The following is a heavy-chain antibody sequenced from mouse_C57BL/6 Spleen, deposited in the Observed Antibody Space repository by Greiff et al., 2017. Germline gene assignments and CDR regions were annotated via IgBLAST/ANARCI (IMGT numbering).Heavy chain of an antibody. CDR2: IDPEDGDT. V-gene: IGHV14-1*01. J-gene: IGHJ2*01. D-gene: IGHD1-1*01. Sequence: VQLQQSGAELVRPGASVKLSCTASGFNIKDYYMHWVKQRPEQGLEWIGRIDPEDGDTEYAPKFQGKATMTADTSSNTAYLQLSSLTSEDTAVYYWTTVTAITTVTVYYFDYWGQGTTLTVSS. CDR1: GFNIKDYY. CDR3: TTVTAITTVTVYYFDY.